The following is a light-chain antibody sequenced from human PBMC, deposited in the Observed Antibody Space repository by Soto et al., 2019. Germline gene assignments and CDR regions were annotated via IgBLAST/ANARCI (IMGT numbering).Light chain of an antibody. V-gene: IGKV2D-29*01. CDR2: EVS. CDR3: METTHAPPIT. CDR1: RSLLHSNGNTY. J-gene: IGKJ5*01. Sequence: DVMMTQTPLSLSVTPGQPASIFCKSSRSLLHSNGNTYLYWYLQKPGQPPQLLIYEVSNRFSGVSDRFSGSGSGTDFTLKISRVEAEDVGIYHCMETTHAPPITFGQGTRMEIK.